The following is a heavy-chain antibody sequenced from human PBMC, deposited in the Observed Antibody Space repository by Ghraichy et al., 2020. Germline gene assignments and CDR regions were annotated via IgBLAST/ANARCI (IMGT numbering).Heavy chain of an antibody. CDR1: GYTFTSYD. CDR2: MNPNSGNT. D-gene: IGHD3-16*02. CDR3: ASGFSYDYVWGSYRPNWFDP. Sequence: ASVKVSCKASGYTFTSYDINWVRQATGQGLEWMGWMNPNSGNTGYAQKFQGRVTMTRNTSISTAYMELSSLRSEDTAVYYCASGFSYDYVWGSYRPNWFDPWGQGTLVTVSS. J-gene: IGHJ5*02. V-gene: IGHV1-8*01.